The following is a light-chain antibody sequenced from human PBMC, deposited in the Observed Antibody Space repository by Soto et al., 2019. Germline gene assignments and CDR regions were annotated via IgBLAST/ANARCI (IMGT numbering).Light chain of an antibody. J-gene: IGLJ1*01. CDR1: SSDVGNYNL. V-gene: IGLV2-23*02. CDR3: CSYAGSSTYV. Sequence: QSALTQPASVSGSPGQSITISCTGTSSDVGNYNLVSWYQQHPGKAPKLMIYEVSKRPSGVSNRFSGSKSGNTASLTISGLPAEDEAAFYCCSYAGSSTYVFGTGTKLNVL. CDR2: EVS.